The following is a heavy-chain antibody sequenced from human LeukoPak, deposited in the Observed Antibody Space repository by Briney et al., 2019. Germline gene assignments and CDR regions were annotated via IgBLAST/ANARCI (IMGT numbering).Heavy chain of an antibody. CDR3: AKDRFFDILTGLDAFDI. CDR2: ISYDGSNK. Sequence: PGRSLRLSCAASGFTFSGYAMHWVRQAPGKGLEWVAVISYDGSNKYYADSVKGRFTISRDNSKNTLYLQMNSLRAEDTAVYYCAKDRFFDILTGLDAFDIWGQGTMVTVSS. J-gene: IGHJ3*02. D-gene: IGHD3-9*01. V-gene: IGHV3-30-3*01. CDR1: GFTFSGYA.